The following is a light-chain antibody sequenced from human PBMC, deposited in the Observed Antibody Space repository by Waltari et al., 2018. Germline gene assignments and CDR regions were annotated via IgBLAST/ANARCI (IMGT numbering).Light chain of an antibody. CDR2: LGS. Sequence: DILMTQSPLSLPVTPGEPASISCRSSQSLLHSNGYNYLDWYLQKPGQSPQVLIYLGSNRASGVPDRVSGSGSGTDFTLNISRVEAEDVGVYYCMQILQPARTFGQGTRLEIK. CDR1: QSLLHSNGYNY. V-gene: IGKV2-28*01. J-gene: IGKJ2*01. CDR3: MQILQPART.